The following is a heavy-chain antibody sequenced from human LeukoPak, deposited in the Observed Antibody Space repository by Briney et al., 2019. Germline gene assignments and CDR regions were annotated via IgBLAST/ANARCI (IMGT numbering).Heavy chain of an antibody. J-gene: IGHJ4*02. Sequence: GSSLRLSCAASGFTFSSYGILWVRQAPGKGLEWVSVIWYDGSNKYYADPVKGRFTISRDNSKNTVFLQMNSLRAEDTAVYYCARLGQKWSLDYWAREPWSPSPQ. CDR1: GFTFSSYG. V-gene: IGHV3-33*01. CDR2: IWYDGSNK. CDR3: ARLGQKWSLDY. D-gene: IGHD2-8*01.